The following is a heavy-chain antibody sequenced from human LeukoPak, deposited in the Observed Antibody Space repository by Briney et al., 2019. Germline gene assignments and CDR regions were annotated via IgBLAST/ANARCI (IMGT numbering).Heavy chain of an antibody. CDR1: GYTFTSYD. J-gene: IGHJ4*02. V-gene: IGHV1-8*03. CDR3: ARAKYYDSSGYPLDY. D-gene: IGHD3-22*01. Sequence: GASVKVSCKASGYTFTSYDINWVRQAPGQGLEWMGWMNPNSGNTGYAQKFQGRVTITRNTSISTAYMELSSLRSEDTAVYYCARAKYYDSSGYPLDYWGQGTLVTVSS. CDR2: MNPNSGNT.